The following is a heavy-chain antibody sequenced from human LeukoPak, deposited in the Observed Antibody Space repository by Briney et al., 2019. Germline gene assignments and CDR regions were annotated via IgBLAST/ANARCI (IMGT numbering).Heavy chain of an antibody. D-gene: IGHD3-10*01. CDR1: GGSISTYY. Sequence: SETLSLNCTVSGGSISTYYWSWIRQPPGKGLEWIGSIHYSRSTYYNPSLKSRVTISVDTSKNQFSLKLSSVTAADTAVYYCARHADSGFGQLAFDYWGQGTLVTVSS. J-gene: IGHJ4*02. V-gene: IGHV4-39*01. CDR3: ARHADSGFGQLAFDY. CDR2: IHYSRST.